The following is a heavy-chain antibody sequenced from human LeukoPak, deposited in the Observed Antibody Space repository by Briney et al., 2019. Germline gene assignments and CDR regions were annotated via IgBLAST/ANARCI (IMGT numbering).Heavy chain of an antibody. CDR1: GGSISSNIYY. CDR3: ASRDDYEEVY. J-gene: IGHJ4*02. D-gene: IGHD5-24*01. Sequence: SETLSLTCTVSGGSISSNIYYWGWIHQPPGKGLEWIGSISYSGSTYYNPSLKSRVTISVDTSKNQFSLNLNSVTAADTAVYYCASRDDYEEVYWGQGTLVTVSS. V-gene: IGHV4-39*07. CDR2: ISYSGST.